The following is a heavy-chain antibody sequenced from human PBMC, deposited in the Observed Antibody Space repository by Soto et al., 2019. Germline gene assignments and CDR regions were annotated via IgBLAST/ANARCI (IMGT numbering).Heavy chain of an antibody. CDR2: INGGTGQT. J-gene: IGHJ6*02. CDR1: GYTFTTHA. V-gene: IGHV1-3*01. Sequence: ASVKVSCKASGYTFTTHAMHWVRQSPGQSLEWMGWINGGTGQTKHSQRFQGRFTISRDNSKNTLYLQMSSLRADDTAVYYCAPMGVWGQGTTVTVSS. CDR3: APMGV.